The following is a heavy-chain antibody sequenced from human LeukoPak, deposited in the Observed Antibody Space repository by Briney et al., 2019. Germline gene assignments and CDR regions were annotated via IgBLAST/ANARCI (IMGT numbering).Heavy chain of an antibody. J-gene: IGHJ3*02. V-gene: IGHV3-30*02. CDR1: GFTFSSYW. CDR3: AKVSDRVAAAGTDDAFDI. Sequence: GGSLRLTCAASGFTFSSYWMSWVRQAPGKGLEWVAFIRYDGSNKYYADSVKGRFTISRDNSKNTLYLQMNSLRAEDTAVYYCAKVSDRVAAAGTDDAFDIWGQGTMVTVSS. CDR2: IRYDGSNK. D-gene: IGHD6-13*01.